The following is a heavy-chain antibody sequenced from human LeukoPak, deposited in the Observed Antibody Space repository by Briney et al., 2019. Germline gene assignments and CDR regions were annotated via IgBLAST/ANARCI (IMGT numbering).Heavy chain of an antibody. CDR3: AKSYPLVVMPAESPFDY. Sequence: GGSLRLSCAASGLTFSSYSMNWVRQAPGKGLEWVSAISGSGAITSYSDSVKGRFTISRDNSKNTLYLQMNSLRAEDTALYYCAKSYPLVVMPAESPFDYWGQGTLVTVSS. J-gene: IGHJ4*02. D-gene: IGHD2-2*01. V-gene: IGHV3-23*01. CDR2: ISGSGAIT. CDR1: GLTFSSYS.